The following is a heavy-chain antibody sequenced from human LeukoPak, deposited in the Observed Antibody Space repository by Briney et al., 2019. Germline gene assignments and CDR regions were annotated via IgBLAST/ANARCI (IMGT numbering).Heavy chain of an antibody. CDR3: ARAPETVAIDY. CDR1: GGSFSGYY. J-gene: IGHJ4*02. Sequence: SETLSLTCAVYGGSFSGYYWSWIRQPPGKGLEWIGEINHSGSTNYNPSLKSRVTISVDTSKNQFSLNMRSVTAADTAVYYCARAPETVAIDYWGQGTLVTVSS. D-gene: IGHD5-12*01. CDR2: INHSGST. V-gene: IGHV4-34*01.